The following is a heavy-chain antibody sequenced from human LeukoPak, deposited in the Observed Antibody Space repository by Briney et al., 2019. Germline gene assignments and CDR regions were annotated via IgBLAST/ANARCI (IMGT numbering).Heavy chain of an antibody. CDR1: GGSFSGYY. D-gene: IGHD3-10*01. V-gene: IGHV4-34*01. Sequence: SETLSLTCAVYGGSFSGYYWSWIRQPPGKGLEWIGEINHSGSTNYNPSLKSRVTISVDTSKNQFSLKLSSVTAADTAVYYCARSITMVRGPWGQGTLVTVSS. CDR2: INHSGST. CDR3: ARSITMVRGP. J-gene: IGHJ4*02.